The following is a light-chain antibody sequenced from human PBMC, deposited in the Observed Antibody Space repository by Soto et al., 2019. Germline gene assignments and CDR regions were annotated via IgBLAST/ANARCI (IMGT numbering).Light chain of an antibody. J-gene: IGLJ1*01. Sequence: QPALTVPRTGVDSPGRPVTISCTGTSRYVGSYNYVSWYRQHPDKAPQVMIYEVNKRPSGVPDRFSGSKSGNTASLTVSGLQAEDEADYYCCSYAGSDKYVFGTGTKVTVL. CDR1: SRYVGSYNY. CDR3: CSYAGSDKYV. V-gene: IGLV2-8*01. CDR2: EVN.